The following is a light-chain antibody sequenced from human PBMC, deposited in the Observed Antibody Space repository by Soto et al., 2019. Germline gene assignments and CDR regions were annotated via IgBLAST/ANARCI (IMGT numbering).Light chain of an antibody. CDR3: FSSAGGSTFV. CDR1: SSDIGTHNY. V-gene: IGLV2-8*01. CDR2: DVV. Sequence: QSALTQSPSASGSPGQSVTISCTGTSSDIGTHNYVSWYQQYPGKAPKRLIYDVVKRPSGIPHRFSGSKSGNTASLTVSGLQADDEADYYCFSSAGGSTFVFGTGTKVTVL. J-gene: IGLJ1*01.